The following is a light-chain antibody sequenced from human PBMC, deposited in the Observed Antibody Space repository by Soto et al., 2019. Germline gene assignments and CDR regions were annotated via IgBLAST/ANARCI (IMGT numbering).Light chain of an antibody. V-gene: IGKV1-39*01. CDR1: QTISNY. CDR3: QQSYSSPYT. J-gene: IGKJ3*01. CDR2: GAS. Sequence: DIQMTQSPSSLSASVGDRVTITCRASQTISNYLNWYQQKSGKAPKVLIYGASRLQSGVPSRYSGSAVGTDFTLTISCLQPEDFATYYCQQSYSSPYTFGPGTKVDI.